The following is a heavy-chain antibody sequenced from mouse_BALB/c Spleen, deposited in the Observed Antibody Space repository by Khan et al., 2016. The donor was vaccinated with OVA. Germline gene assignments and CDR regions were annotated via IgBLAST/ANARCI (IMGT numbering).Heavy chain of an antibody. J-gene: IGHJ4*01. Sequence: VQLKQSGPGLVAPSQSLSITCTVSGFSLTDYGVSWIRQPPGKGLEWLGVIWGGGSTYYNSALKSRLNINKDNSKSQVFFKMTSLQTDDTAMYYCAKGVWSYYFALDYWGQGTSVTVSS. V-gene: IGHV2-6-5*01. CDR1: GFSLTDYG. CDR2: IWGGGST. CDR3: AKGVWSYYFALDY. D-gene: IGHD2-10*02.